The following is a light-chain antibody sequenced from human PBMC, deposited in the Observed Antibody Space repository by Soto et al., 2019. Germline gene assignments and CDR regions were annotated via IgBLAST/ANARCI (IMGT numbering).Light chain of an antibody. CDR1: QDIGTS. CDR3: QQLNTYPLT. J-gene: IGKJ4*01. CDR2: AAS. Sequence: DLPLTQSPSFLSASVRDRVTITCRASQDIGTSLAWYQQRPGKAPKVLITAASTSQSEVPPRFSGSGSGTEFTLTISSLQPEDLATYYCQQLNTYPLTFGGGTKVEI. V-gene: IGKV1-9*01.